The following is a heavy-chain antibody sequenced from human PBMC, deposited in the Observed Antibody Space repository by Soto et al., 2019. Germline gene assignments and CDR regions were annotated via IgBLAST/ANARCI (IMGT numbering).Heavy chain of an antibody. V-gene: IGHV3-21*01. Sequence: EVQLVESGGGLVKPGGSLRLSCAASGFTFSSYSMNWVRQAPGKGLEWVSSISSSSSYIYYADSVKGRFTISRDNAKNPLYLQMNSLRAEDTAVYYCAIAQWEGVFGVNYYYYYMDVWGKGTTVTVSS. CDR1: GFTFSSYS. CDR2: ISSSSSYI. J-gene: IGHJ6*03. D-gene: IGHD3-3*01. CDR3: AIAQWEGVFGVNYYYYYMDV.